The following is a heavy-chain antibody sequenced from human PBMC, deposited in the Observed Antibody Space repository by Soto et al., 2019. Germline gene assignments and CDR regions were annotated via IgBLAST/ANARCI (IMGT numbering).Heavy chain of an antibody. CDR2: ISGSGGST. J-gene: IGHJ4*02. Sequence: GGSLRLSCAASGFTFSSYAMSWVRQAPGKGLEWVSAISGSGGSTYYADSVKGRFTISRDNSKNTLYLQMNSLRAEDTAVYYCAKVWGYCSGGSCYLPNYFDYWGQGTLATVS. V-gene: IGHV3-23*01. CDR3: AKVWGYCSGGSCYLPNYFDY. CDR1: GFTFSSYA. D-gene: IGHD2-15*01.